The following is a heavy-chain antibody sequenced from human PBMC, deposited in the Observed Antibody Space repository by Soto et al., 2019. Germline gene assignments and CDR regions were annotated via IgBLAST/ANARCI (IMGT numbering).Heavy chain of an antibody. D-gene: IGHD3-9*01. J-gene: IGHJ6*02. Sequence: QVQLQESGPGLVKPSQTLSLTCTVSCGSISSDDYYWSWIRQPPGKVLEWIGYIYHSVRTYYNPSHACRMCISVDTSKNQFSLRLGSVTAAETAVYYCASILRYFAWLSGGGDYSGLDVWGQGATVTVSS. V-gene: IGHV4-30-4*01. CDR2: IYHSVRT. CDR1: CGSISSDDYY. CDR3: ASILRYFAWLSGGGDYSGLDV.